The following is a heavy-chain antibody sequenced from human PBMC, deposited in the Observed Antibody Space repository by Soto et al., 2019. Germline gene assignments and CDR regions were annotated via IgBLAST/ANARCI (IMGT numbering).Heavy chain of an antibody. Sequence: SETLSLTCAVYGRSFSGYYWSWIRQPPGKGLEWIGEINHSGSTNYNPSLKSRVTISVDTSISVDTSKNQFSLKLSSVTAADTAVYYCARHDGFSSGWIFDYWSHGTLVTVSS. V-gene: IGHV4-34*01. CDR1: GRSFSGYY. CDR3: ARHDGFSSGWIFDY. J-gene: IGHJ4*01. CDR2: INHSGST. D-gene: IGHD6-19*01.